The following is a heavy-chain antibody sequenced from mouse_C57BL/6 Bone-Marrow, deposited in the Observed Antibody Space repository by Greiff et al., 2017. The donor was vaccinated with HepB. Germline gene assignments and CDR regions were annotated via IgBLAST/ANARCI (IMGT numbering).Heavy chain of an antibody. D-gene: IGHD5-1*01. J-gene: IGHJ2*01. CDR1: GYTFTDYY. CDR2: INPYNGGT. V-gene: IGHV1-19*01. CDR3: ARGSNYFDY. Sequence: EVQLQQSGPVLVKPGASVKMSCKASGYTFTDYYMNWVKQSHGKSLEWIGVINPYNGGTSYNQKFKGKATLTVDTSSSTAYMELNSLTSEDSAVYYCARGSNYFDYWGQGTTLTVSS.